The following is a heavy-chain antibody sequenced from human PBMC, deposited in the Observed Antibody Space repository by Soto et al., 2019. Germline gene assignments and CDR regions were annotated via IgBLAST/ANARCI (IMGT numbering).Heavy chain of an antibody. CDR1: GFTVSSTY. CDR3: ARVKVNSFGGSYYYAMDV. D-gene: IGHD3-16*01. J-gene: IGHJ6*02. Sequence: GGSLRLSCAASGFTVSSTYMSWVRQAPGRGLECVSVFYSATSTYYPDSVKGRFTISRDNSKNTLYLQMNSLRVEDSAVYYCARVKVNSFGGSYYYAMDVWGQGTTVTVSS. CDR2: FYSATST. V-gene: IGHV3-53*01.